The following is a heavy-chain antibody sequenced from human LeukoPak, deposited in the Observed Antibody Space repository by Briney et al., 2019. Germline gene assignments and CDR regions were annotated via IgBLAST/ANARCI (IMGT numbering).Heavy chain of an antibody. Sequence: PGGSLRLSCAASGFTFGTYWMHWVRQGPGKGLVWVSRINPDGNTITYADSVKGRFTISRDNAKDTLYLQMNSLRAEDTAVYYCAKDYWGDYSNYGVFDYWGQGTLVTVSS. V-gene: IGHV3-74*03. D-gene: IGHD4-11*01. J-gene: IGHJ4*02. CDR3: AKDYWGDYSNYGVFDY. CDR2: INPDGNTI. CDR1: GFTFGTYW.